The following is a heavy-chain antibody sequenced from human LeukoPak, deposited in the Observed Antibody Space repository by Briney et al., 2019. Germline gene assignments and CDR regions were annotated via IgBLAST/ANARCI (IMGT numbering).Heavy chain of an antibody. V-gene: IGHV3-74*01. CDR3: AREWRGFEDY. D-gene: IGHD3-9*01. CDR1: VFTFSTYW. Sequence: GGSLRLSCVASVFTFSTYWLHWVRQAPGKGLAWVARSNSDGSATIYADAVKGRFVISRDNYKNTLYLEMSSLRVEDTAMYYCAREWRGFEDYWGQGTLVTVSS. J-gene: IGHJ4*02. CDR2: SNSDGSAT.